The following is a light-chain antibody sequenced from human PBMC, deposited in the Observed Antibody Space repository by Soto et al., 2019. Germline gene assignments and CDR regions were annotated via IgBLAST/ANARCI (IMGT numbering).Light chain of an antibody. V-gene: IGKV1-5*01. J-gene: IGKJ1*01. CDR1: QSISSW. CDR2: DAS. Sequence: DIQMTQSPSTLSASVGDRVTITCRASQSISSWLAWYQQKPGKAPKLLIYDASSLESGVPSRSSGSGSGTEFTLTISSLQPDDFATYYCQQYNSYPWTSGQGTKVEIK. CDR3: QQYNSYPWT.